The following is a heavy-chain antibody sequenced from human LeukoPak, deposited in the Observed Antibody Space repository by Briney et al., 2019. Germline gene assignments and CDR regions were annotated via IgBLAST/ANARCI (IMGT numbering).Heavy chain of an antibody. CDR2: IYSSGTT. D-gene: IGHD3-10*01. Sequence: SETLSLTCTVFGGSITNYYWTWTRQPPGKGLEWIGYIYSSGTTNYNPSLKSRVTISVDTSKNQFSLKLNSVTAADTAMYYCARLHGWLVTEGPYYFDYWGQGTLVTVSS. CDR1: GGSITNYY. V-gene: IGHV4-59*01. J-gene: IGHJ4*02. CDR3: ARLHGWLVTEGPYYFDY.